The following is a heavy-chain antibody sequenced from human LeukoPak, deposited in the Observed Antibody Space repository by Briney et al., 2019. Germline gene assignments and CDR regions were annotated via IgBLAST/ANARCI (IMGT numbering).Heavy chain of an antibody. Sequence: GGSLRLSCAASGFTFDDYGMTWVRQVAGKGLEWVSGINWNAGSAGYADSVKGRFTISRDNAKNSLYLQMNSLRAEDTAVYYCAELGITMIGGVWGKGTTVTISS. J-gene: IGHJ6*04. V-gene: IGHV3-20*04. CDR2: INWNAGSA. CDR1: GFTFDDYG. D-gene: IGHD3-10*02. CDR3: AELGITMIGGV.